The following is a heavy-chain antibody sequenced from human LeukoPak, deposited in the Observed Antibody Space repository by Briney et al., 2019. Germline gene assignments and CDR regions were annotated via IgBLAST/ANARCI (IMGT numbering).Heavy chain of an antibody. CDR2: ISAYNGNT. J-gene: IGHJ4*02. Sequence: GASVKASCKASGYTFTSYGISWVRQAPGQGLEWMGWISAYNGNTNYAQKLQGRVTMTTDTSTSTAYMELRSLRSDDTAVYYCARDIPDYGDYAGGDWGQGTLVTVSS. CDR3: ARDIPDYGDYAGGD. D-gene: IGHD4-17*01. CDR1: GYTFTSYG. V-gene: IGHV1-18*01.